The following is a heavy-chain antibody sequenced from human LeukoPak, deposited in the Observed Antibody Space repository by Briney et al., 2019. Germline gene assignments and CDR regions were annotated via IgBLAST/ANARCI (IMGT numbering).Heavy chain of an antibody. D-gene: IGHD3-3*01. CDR3: AKAPDYDFWSGYWRDYYYYGMDV. V-gene: IGHV3-21*01. Sequence: GGSLRLSCAASGFTFSSYSMNWVRQAPGKGLEWVSSISSSSSYIYYADSVKGRFTISRDNAKNSLYLQMNSLRAEDTAVYYCAKAPDYDFWSGYWRDYYYYGMDVWGQGTTVTVSS. CDR1: GFTFSSYS. J-gene: IGHJ6*02. CDR2: ISSSSSYI.